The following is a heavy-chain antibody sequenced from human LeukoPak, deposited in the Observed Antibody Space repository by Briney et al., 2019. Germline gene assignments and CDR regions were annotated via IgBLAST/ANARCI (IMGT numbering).Heavy chain of an antibody. D-gene: IGHD2-2*01. V-gene: IGHV3-48*04. Sequence: GGSLRLSCAASGFTFSRYSMNWVRQAPGRGLEWVSYISSSSGTIYYADSVKGRFTISRDNAKNSLYLQMNSLRAEDTAVYYCARDDSYPDYWGQGTLVTVSS. CDR2: ISSSSGTI. J-gene: IGHJ4*02. CDR1: GFTFSRYS. CDR3: ARDDSYPDY.